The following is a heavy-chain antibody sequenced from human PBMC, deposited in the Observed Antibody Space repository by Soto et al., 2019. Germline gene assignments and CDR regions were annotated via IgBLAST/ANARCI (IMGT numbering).Heavy chain of an antibody. CDR3: AREGWPLLQAGMDV. Sequence: GSLRLSCAASGFTFRSYSMNWVCQAPGKGLEWVSYISSSNRTINYADSVKGRFIISRDNAKNSLYLQMHSLRDEDTAVYYCAREGWPLLQAGMDVWGQGTTVTVSS. D-gene: IGHD2-15*01. CDR2: ISSSNRTI. CDR1: GFTFRSYS. J-gene: IGHJ6*02. V-gene: IGHV3-48*02.